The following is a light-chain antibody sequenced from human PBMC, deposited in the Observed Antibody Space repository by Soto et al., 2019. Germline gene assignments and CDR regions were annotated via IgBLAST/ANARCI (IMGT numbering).Light chain of an antibody. Sequence: DIQMTQSPSSLSASVGDRVTITCRASQDIGSHLAWYQQKPEKAPKSLIYFASTLQSGVPSRFSASGSGTEFTLTISSLQSEDFAVYYCQHYNELPLTFGGGTKVDI. V-gene: IGKV1D-16*01. CDR1: QDIGSH. CDR2: FAS. J-gene: IGKJ4*01. CDR3: QHYNELPLT.